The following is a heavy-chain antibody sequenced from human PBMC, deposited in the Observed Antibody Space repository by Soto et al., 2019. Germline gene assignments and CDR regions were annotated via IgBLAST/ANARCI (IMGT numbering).Heavy chain of an antibody. Sequence: XGSLRLSCAASGFTFSRDDMSWVRQAPGKGLEWVSLITDNGGSTYYADSVKGRFTISRDNTKNTLFLQMNSLRAEDTAVYYCAKERATTTAFDSWGQGALVTVSS. CDR3: AKERATTTAFDS. D-gene: IGHD4-17*01. CDR1: GFTFSRDD. V-gene: IGHV3-23*01. CDR2: ITDNGGST. J-gene: IGHJ4*02.